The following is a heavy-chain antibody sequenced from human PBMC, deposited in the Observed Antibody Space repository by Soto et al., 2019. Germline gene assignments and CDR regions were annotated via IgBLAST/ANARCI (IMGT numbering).Heavy chain of an antibody. J-gene: IGHJ6*01. CDR2: IYPGDSDT. D-gene: IGHD6-6*01. V-gene: IGHV5-51*01. Sequence: PGESLKISCKGSGYSFTSYWIGWVRQMPGKGLEWMGIIYPGDSDTRYSPSFEGQVTISADKSITTAYLQWGSLKASDTAMYYCGGSSQRSSCYYGMDVWGQGTTVTVYS. CDR1: GYSFTSYW. CDR3: GGSSQRSSCYYGMDV.